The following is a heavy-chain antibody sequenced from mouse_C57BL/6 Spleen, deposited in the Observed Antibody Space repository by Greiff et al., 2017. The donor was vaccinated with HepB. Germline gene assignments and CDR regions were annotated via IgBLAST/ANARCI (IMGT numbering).Heavy chain of an antibody. CDR1: GYAFSSSW. J-gene: IGHJ3*01. CDR2: IYPGDGDT. D-gene: IGHD3-2*02. V-gene: IGHV1-82*01. Sequence: VQLQESGPELVKPGASVKISCKASGYAFSSSWMNWVKQRPGKGLEWIGRIYPGDGDTNYNGKFKGKATLTADKSSSTASMQLSSLTSEDSAVYFCAKDSSGYEGCAYWGQGTLVTVSA. CDR3: AKDSSGYEGCAY.